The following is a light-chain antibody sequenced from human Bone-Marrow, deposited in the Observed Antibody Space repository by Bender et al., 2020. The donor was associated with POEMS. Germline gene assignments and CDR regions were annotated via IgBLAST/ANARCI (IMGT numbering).Light chain of an antibody. V-gene: IGLV1-44*01. J-gene: IGLJ1*01. CDR3: AAWDDSLNGYV. CDR2: SNS. Sequence: QSVLTQPPSTSGTPEQRVTISCSGTTSNIGTNSVNWYQHLPGTAPKLLIYSNSRRPSGVPDRYSASKSGTSASLAISGLQSEDEAHYYCAAWDDSLNGYVFATGTKVTVL. CDR1: TSNIGTNS.